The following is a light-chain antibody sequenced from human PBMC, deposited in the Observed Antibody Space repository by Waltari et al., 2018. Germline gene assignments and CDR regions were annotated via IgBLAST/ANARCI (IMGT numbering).Light chain of an antibody. CDR3: QQYDISPLT. CDR2: GTF. V-gene: IGKV3-20*01. CDR1: QTIRTTY. Sequence: EIVLTQSPGTLSLSPGEGATLSCRTSQTIRTTYLAGYQQKPGQAPTLLIYGTFTRATGIPDRFTGSGSGTDFSLTISSLEPEDFATYYCQQYDISPLTFGGGTKVEIK. J-gene: IGKJ4*01.